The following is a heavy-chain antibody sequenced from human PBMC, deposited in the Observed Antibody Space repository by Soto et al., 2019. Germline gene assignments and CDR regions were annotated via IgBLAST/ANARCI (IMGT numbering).Heavy chain of an antibody. CDR3: ARDLLLWFGELVYYYYGMDV. Sequence: GGSLRLSCATSGFTFSSYSMNWVRQAPGKGLEWVSSISSSSSYIYYADSVKGRFTISRDNAKNSLYLQMKSLRAEDTAVYYCARDLLLWFGELVYYYYGMDVWGQGTTVTVSS. CDR1: GFTFSSYS. V-gene: IGHV3-21*01. D-gene: IGHD3-10*01. J-gene: IGHJ6*02. CDR2: ISSSSSYI.